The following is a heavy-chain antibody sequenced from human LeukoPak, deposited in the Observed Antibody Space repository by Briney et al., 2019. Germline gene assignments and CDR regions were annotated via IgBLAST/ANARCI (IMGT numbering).Heavy chain of an antibody. Sequence: KASETLSLTCTVSGGSISSSSYYWGWIRQPPGKGLEWIGSIYYSGSTYYNPSLKSRVTISVDTSKNQFSLKLSSVTAADTAVYYCATVVRGVTQYYYDSSGYLFDYWGQGTLVTVSS. CDR2: IYYSGST. CDR1: GGSISSSSYY. V-gene: IGHV4-39*07. D-gene: IGHD3-22*01. J-gene: IGHJ4*02. CDR3: ATVVRGVTQYYYDSSGYLFDY.